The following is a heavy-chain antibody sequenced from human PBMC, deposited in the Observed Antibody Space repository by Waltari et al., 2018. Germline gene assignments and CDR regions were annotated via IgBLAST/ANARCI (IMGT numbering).Heavy chain of an antibody. CDR1: GYTFTGYY. CDR3: ATDCGGDCYSGESWFDP. D-gene: IGHD2-21*01. Sequence: QVQLVQSGAEVKKPGASVKVSCKASGYTFTGYYMHWVRQAPGQGLEWMGWINPNSGGTGYAQKFQGRVTMTRNTSISTAYMELSSLRSEDTAVYYCATDCGGDCYSGESWFDPWGQGTLVTVSS. V-gene: IGHV1-2*02. CDR2: INPNSGGT. J-gene: IGHJ5*02.